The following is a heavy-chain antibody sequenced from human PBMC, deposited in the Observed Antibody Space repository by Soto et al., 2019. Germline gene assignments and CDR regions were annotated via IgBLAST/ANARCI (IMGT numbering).Heavy chain of an antibody. V-gene: IGHV1-8*01. D-gene: IGHD2-15*01. CDR3: ARGLLKKYCSGGSCYSTRFEGHSRYYYYYMDV. CDR2: MNPNSGNT. Sequence: ASVKVSCKASGYTFTSYDINWVRQATGQGLEWMGWMNPNSGNTGYAQKFQGRVTMTRNTSISTAYMELGSLRSEDTAVYYCARGLLKKYCSGGSCYSTRFEGHSRYYYYYMDVWGKGTTVTVSS. J-gene: IGHJ6*03. CDR1: GYTFTSYD.